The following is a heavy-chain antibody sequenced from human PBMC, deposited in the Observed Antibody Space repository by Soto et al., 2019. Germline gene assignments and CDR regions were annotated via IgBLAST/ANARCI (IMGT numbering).Heavy chain of an antibody. D-gene: IGHD6-19*01. Sequence: QMQLVESGGGVVQPGESLRLSCAASGFTFNYYPMHWVRQTPGKGLEWVAVISFDGSKKFYADSVKGRFTVSRDNSKNRLYLQLTSLRPEDAAVYYWARLPWALVAVLYIYPLDGREAMSDVDVWGQGTTVSVSS. CDR2: ISFDGSKK. CDR1: GFTFNYYP. J-gene: IGHJ6*02. CDR3: ARLPWALVAVLYIYPLDGREAMSDVDV. V-gene: IGHV3-30-3*01.